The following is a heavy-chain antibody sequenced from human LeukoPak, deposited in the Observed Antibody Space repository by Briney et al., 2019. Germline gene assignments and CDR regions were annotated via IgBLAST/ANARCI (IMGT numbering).Heavy chain of an antibody. CDR2: INTNTGNP. CDR3: AKEYYDFWSGYPHDY. J-gene: IGHJ4*02. Sequence: ASVKVSCKASGYTFTSYAMNWVRQAPGQGLEWMGWINTNTGNPTYAQGFTGRFVFSLDTSVSTAYLQMNSLRAEDTAVYYCAKEYYDFWSGYPHDYWGQGTLVTVSS. CDR1: GYTFTSYA. V-gene: IGHV7-4-1*02. D-gene: IGHD3-3*01.